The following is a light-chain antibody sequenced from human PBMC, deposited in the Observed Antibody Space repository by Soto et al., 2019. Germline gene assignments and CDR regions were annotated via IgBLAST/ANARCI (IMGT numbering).Light chain of an antibody. CDR3: QQYYSYPLT. J-gene: IGKJ4*01. CDR1: QGISSY. V-gene: IGKV1-8*01. CDR2: AAS. Sequence: IQMTQSPSSVSGSVGDRVTITCRASQGISSYLAWYQQKPGKAPKLLIYAASTLQSGVPSRFSGSGSGTDFTLTISCLQSEDFATYYCQQYYSYPLTFGGGTKVDIK.